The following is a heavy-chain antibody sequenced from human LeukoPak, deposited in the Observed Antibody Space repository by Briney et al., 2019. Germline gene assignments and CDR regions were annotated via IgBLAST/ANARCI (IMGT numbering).Heavy chain of an antibody. CDR2: IRSKAYGGTT. CDR1: GFTFGGYA. Sequence: PGGSLRLSCTASGFTFGGYAMSWVRQAPGKGLEWVGFIRSKAYGGTTEYAASAKGRFTISRDDSKSIAYLQMNSLKTEDTAVYYCTRDSGYCSSTSCYTDYWGRGTLVTVSS. CDR3: TRDSGYCSSTSCYTDY. V-gene: IGHV3-49*04. J-gene: IGHJ4*02. D-gene: IGHD2-2*02.